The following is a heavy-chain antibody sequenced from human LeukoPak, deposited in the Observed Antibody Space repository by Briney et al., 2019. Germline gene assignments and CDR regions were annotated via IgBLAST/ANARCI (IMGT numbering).Heavy chain of an antibody. D-gene: IGHD5-18*01. Sequence: SETLSLTCTVSGGSISSYYWSWIRQPPGTGLEWLGYIYYSGSTNYNPSLKSRVTISVDTSKNQFSLKLSSVTAADTAVYYCARVTFADTAMVEYYFDYWGQGTLVTVSS. J-gene: IGHJ4*02. CDR3: ARVTFADTAMVEYYFDY. V-gene: IGHV4-59*01. CDR2: IYYSGST. CDR1: GGSISSYY.